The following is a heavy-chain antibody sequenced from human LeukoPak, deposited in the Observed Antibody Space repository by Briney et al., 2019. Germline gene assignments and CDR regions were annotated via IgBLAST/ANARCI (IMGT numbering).Heavy chain of an antibody. CDR1: GGSISSSSYY. D-gene: IGHD6-19*01. CDR3: ARHSYSSGWYSDY. J-gene: IGHJ4*02. Sequence: SETLSPTCTVSGGSISSSSYYWGWIRQPPGKGLEWIGSIYYSGSTYYNPSLKSRVTISVDTSKNQFSLKLSSVTAADTAVYYCARHSYSSGWYSDYWGQGTLVTVSS. CDR2: IYYSGST. V-gene: IGHV4-39*01.